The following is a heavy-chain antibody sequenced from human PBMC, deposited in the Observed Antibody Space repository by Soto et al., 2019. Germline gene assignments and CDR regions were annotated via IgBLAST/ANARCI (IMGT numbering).Heavy chain of an antibody. D-gene: IGHD2-2*01. CDR1: GYTFTSYD. V-gene: IGHV1-8*01. CDR3: AREHRYCSSTSCPPYNQNAWFDP. CDR2: MNPNSANT. J-gene: IGHJ5*02. Sequence: ASVKVSCKASGYTFTSYDINWVRQATGQGLEWMGWMNPNSANTGYAQKFQGRVTMTRNTSISTAYMELSSLRSEDTAVYYCAREHRYCSSTSCPPYNQNAWFDPWGQGTLVTVSS.